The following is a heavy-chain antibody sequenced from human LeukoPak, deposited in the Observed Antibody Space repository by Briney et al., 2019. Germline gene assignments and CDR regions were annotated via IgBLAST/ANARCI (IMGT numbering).Heavy chain of an antibody. CDR1: GFTFSSYA. CDR2: ISYDGSSK. J-gene: IGHJ6*04. CDR3: ARDRLPGCSGGSCYSYYYYGMDV. D-gene: IGHD2-15*01. V-gene: IGHV3-30*04. Sequence: GRSLRLSCAASGFTFSSYAMHWVRQAPGKGLEWVAVISYDGSSKYYADSVKGRFTISRDNSKNTLYLQMNSLRAEDTAVYYCARDRLPGCSGGSCYSYYYYGMDVWGKGTTVTVSS.